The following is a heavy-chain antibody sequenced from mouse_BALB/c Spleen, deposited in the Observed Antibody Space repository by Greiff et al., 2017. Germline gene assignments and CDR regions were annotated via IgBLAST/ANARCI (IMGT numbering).Heavy chain of an antibody. Sequence: QVQLQQSGAELMKPGASVKISCKATGYTFSSYWIEWVKQRPGHGLEWIGEILPGSGSTNYNEKFKGKATFTADTSSNTAYMQLSSLTSEDSAVYYCARSPYDGYWYFDVWGAGTTVTVSS. D-gene: IGHD2-3*01. CDR1: GYTFSSYW. CDR2: ILPGSGST. V-gene: IGHV1-9*01. CDR3: ARSPYDGYWYFDV. J-gene: IGHJ1*01.